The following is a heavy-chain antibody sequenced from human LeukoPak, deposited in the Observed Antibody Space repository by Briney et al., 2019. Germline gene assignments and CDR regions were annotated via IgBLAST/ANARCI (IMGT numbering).Heavy chain of an antibody. D-gene: IGHD3-10*01. CDR1: GFTFSSYA. V-gene: IGHV3-30-3*01. Sequence: GGSLRLSCAASGFTFSSYAMHWVRQAPGKGLEWVAVISYDGSNKYYADSVKGRFTISRDNSKNTLYLQMNSLRAEDTAVYYCARERGVRGVITNWFDPWGQGTLVTVSS. J-gene: IGHJ5*02. CDR2: ISYDGSNK. CDR3: ARERGVRGVITNWFDP.